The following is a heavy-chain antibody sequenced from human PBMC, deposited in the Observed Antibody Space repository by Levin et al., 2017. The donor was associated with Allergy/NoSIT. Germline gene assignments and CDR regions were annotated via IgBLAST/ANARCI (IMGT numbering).Heavy chain of an antibody. CDR2: IIPIFGTA. Sequence: KISCKASGGTFSSYAISWVRQAPGQGLEWMGGIIPIFGTANYAQKFQGRVTITADKSTSTAYMELSSLRSEDTAVYYCARVGSITMVQGKFDPWGQGTLVTVSS. CDR1: GGTFSSYA. CDR3: ARVGSITMVQGKFDP. D-gene: IGHD3-10*01. V-gene: IGHV1-69*06. J-gene: IGHJ5*02.